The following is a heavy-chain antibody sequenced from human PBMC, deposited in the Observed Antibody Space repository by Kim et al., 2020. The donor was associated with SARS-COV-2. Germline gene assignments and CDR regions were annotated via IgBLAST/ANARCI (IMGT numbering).Heavy chain of an antibody. D-gene: IGHD6-19*01. V-gene: IGHV3-33*01. Sequence: YYPASVTGRFTISRDNSKNTLSLPMNSLRAEDTAVYYFARARRSRGWYSDYWGQGTLVTVSS. J-gene: IGHJ4*02. CDR3: ARARRSRGWYSDY.